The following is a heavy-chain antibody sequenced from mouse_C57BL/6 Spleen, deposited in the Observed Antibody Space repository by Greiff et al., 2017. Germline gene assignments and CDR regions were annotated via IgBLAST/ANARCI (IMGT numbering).Heavy chain of an antibody. D-gene: IGHD1-1*01. CDR2: IHPNSGST. J-gene: IGHJ2*01. Sequence: QVHVKQPGAELVKPGASVKLSCKASGYTFTSYWMHWVKQRPGQGLEWIGMIHPNSGSTNYNEKFKSKATLTVDKSSSTAYMQLSSLTSEDSAVYYCAREGITTEVATTDFDYWGQGTTLTVSS. CDR1: GYTFTSYW. V-gene: IGHV1-64*01. CDR3: AREGITTEVATTDFDY.